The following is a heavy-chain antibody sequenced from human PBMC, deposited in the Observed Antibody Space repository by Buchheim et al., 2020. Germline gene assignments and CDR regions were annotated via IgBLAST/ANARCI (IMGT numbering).Heavy chain of an antibody. CDR3: VRGDDYDNYTMDV. CDR1: GGSMTSYY. Sequence: QVQLQESGPGLVKASETLSLTCTVSGGSMTSYYWNWIRQPPGNGLEWIGLIYDTGSTTYSPSLKSRVSISVDTSKNQFSLKLSSVTAADTAVYYYVRGDDYDNYTMDVWGQGTT. J-gene: IGHJ6*02. V-gene: IGHV4-59*01. CDR2: IYDTGST.